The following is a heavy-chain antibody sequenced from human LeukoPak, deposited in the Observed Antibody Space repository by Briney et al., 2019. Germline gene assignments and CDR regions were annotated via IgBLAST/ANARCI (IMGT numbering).Heavy chain of an antibody. CDR3: GRDPNGDYVGAFEF. D-gene: IGHD4-17*01. CDR2: LRGGGET. Sequence: PGGSLRLSCAAPGFTFSSYAMSWVRQAPARGLEWVSSLRGGGETFYADSAKGRFTLSRDNSKNTLYLQMNSLGADDTAVYFCGRDPNGDYVGAFEFWGQGTMVTVSS. V-gene: IGHV3-23*01. CDR1: GFTFSSYA. J-gene: IGHJ3*01.